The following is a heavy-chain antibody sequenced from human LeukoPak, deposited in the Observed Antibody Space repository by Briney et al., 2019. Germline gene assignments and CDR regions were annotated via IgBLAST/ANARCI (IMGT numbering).Heavy chain of an antibody. J-gene: IGHJ5*01. D-gene: IGHD6-19*01. V-gene: IGHV3-23*01. CDR3: AKDHGTDVAGFYYWRQASLDTDS. CDR1: GFSLSTYG. CDR2: ITGTGGST. Sequence: GASLRLSCAASGFSLSTYGVRWVRQPPGKGLELVSGITGTGGSTYYADSVKGRFTVSRDTSKNTLYLQMNSLRAEDTAIYYCAKDHGTDVAGFYYWRQASLDTDS.